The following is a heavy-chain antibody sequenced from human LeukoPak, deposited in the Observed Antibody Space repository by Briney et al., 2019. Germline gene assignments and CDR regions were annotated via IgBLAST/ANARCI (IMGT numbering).Heavy chain of an antibody. CDR3: ASSAYDYVWGSYRYYFDY. CDR1: GFTFSSYG. V-gene: IGHV3-30*03. J-gene: IGHJ4*02. D-gene: IGHD3-16*02. Sequence: PGGSLRLSCAASGFTFSSYGMHWVRQAPGKGLEWVAVISYDGSNKYYADSVKGRFTISRDNSKNTLYLQMNSLRAEDTAVYYCASSAYDYVWGSYRYYFDYWGQGTLVTVSS. CDR2: ISYDGSNK.